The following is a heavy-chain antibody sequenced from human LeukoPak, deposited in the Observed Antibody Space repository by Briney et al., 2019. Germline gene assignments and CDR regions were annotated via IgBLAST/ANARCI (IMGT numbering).Heavy chain of an antibody. Sequence: SETLSLTCTVSGGSISSYYWNWIRQPAGKGLEWIGRIYSSGSTNYNPSLKSRVTMSVDTPKNQFSLKLSSVTAADTAVYYCARDSGSYYRAFDIWGQGTMVTVSS. J-gene: IGHJ3*02. V-gene: IGHV4-4*07. CDR3: ARDSGSYYRAFDI. CDR2: IYSSGST. CDR1: GGSISSYY. D-gene: IGHD1-26*01.